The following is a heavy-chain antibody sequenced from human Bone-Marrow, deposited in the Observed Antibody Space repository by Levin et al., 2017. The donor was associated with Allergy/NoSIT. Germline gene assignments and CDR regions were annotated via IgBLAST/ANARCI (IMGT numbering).Heavy chain of an antibody. V-gene: IGHV3-23*01. CDR3: AKDLDRLVNTMVRAPPYFDY. D-gene: IGHD3-10*01. CDR2: ISGSGGST. Sequence: PGGSLRLSCAASGFTFSSYAMSWVRQAPGKGLEWVSAISGSGGSTYYADSVKGRFTISRDNSKNTLYLQMNSLRAEDTAVYYCAKDLDRLVNTMVRAPPYFDYWGQGTLVTVSS. J-gene: IGHJ4*02. CDR1: GFTFSSYA.